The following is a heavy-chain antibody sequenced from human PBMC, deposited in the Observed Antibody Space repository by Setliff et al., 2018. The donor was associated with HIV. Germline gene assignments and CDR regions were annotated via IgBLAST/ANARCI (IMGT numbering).Heavy chain of an antibody. CDR2: ISGSGGST. Sequence: GESLKISCAASGFTFRRYDMSWVRQAPGKGLEWVSVISGSGGSTHYADSVKGRFTISRDNSKNTLYLQMKNLRAEDTAVYYCAKGADPGSSGHYAPYFFDYWGQGTQVTVS. CDR1: GFTFRRYD. D-gene: IGHD3-22*01. V-gene: IGHV3-23*01. CDR3: AKGADPGSSGHYAPYFFDY. J-gene: IGHJ4*02.